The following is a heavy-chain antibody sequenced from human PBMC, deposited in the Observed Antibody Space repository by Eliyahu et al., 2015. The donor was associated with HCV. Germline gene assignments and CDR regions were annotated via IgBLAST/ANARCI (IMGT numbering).Heavy chain of an antibody. CDR2: XNHSGRT. J-gene: IGHJ6*02. V-gene: IGHV4-34*01. CDR3: ARDPSYYYYVMDV. CDR1: GXSFXGDY. Sequence: QVQLQQWGAGLLKPSQTLSLTCAVXGXSFXGDYWSWXRQPPGKGLRWXGEXNHSGRTSYXPXLKRRVTISIDTSKNQFSLKLSSVTAADTAVYYCARDPSYYYYVMDVWGQGTTGTVSS.